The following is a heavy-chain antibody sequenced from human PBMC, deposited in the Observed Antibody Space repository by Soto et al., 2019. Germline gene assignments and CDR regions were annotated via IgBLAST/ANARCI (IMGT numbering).Heavy chain of an antibody. CDR3: ARAAPLYDSSGYYSLGPFDP. D-gene: IGHD3-22*01. V-gene: IGHV1-18*01. CDR2: ISAYNGNT. CDR1: GYTFTSYG. Sequence: QVQLVQSGAEVKKPGASVKVSCKASGYTFTSYGISWVRQAPGQGLEWMGWISAYNGNTNYAQKLQGRVTMTTDTSXXTXYXXLRSLRSDDTAVYYCARAAPLYDSSGYYSLGPFDPWGQGTLVTVSS. J-gene: IGHJ5*02.